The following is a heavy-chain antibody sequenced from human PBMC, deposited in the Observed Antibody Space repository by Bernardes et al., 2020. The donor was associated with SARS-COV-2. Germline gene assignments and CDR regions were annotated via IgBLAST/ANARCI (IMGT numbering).Heavy chain of an antibody. CDR1: GFTFRTYA. V-gene: IGHV3-23*01. Sequence: GSLRLSCAASGFTFRTYAMSWVRQAPGKGLEWVGALSSIGGITFYPDSVKGRFNITRDNDKNTLYLQMNSLRVEDTAVYYCARNGLHQLLYTPYYHNFHMDVWGKGTTVTVSS. CDR2: LSSIGGIT. CDR3: ARNGLHQLLYTPYYHNFHMDV. J-gene: IGHJ6*03. D-gene: IGHD2-2*02.